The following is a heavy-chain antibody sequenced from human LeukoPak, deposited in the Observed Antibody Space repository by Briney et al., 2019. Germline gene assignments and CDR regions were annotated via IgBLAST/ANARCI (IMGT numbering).Heavy chain of an antibody. CDR3: ARGREVTIFGVGLYYMDV. CDR1: GGFISSSSYY. D-gene: IGHD3-3*01. J-gene: IGHJ6*03. Sequence: PSGTLSLTCNVSGGFISSSSYYWGWIRQPPGKGLEWIRTIYYSGSTYYNPSLKSRVTISVDTSKTQFSLELSSVTAADTAVYYCARGREVTIFGVGLYYMDVWGKGTTVTVSS. CDR2: IYYSGST. V-gene: IGHV4-39*07.